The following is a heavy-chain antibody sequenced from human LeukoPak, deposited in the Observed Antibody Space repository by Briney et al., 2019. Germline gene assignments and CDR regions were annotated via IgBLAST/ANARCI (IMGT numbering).Heavy chain of an antibody. D-gene: IGHD4-17*01. CDR3: ARLDTDDYGDETVDY. V-gene: IGHV1-69*05. CDR1: GGTFSSYT. Sequence: ASVKVSCKASGGTFSSYTISWVRQAPGQGLEWMGGIIPIFGTANYAQKFQGRVTMTRDMSTSTVYMELSSLRSEDTAVYYCARLDTDDYGDETVDYWGQGTLVTVSS. J-gene: IGHJ4*02. CDR2: IIPIFGTA.